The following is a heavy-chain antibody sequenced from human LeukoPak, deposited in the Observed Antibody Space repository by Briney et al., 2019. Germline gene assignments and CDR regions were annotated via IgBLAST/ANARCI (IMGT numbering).Heavy chain of an antibody. J-gene: IGHJ4*02. CDR1: GFTFSSYA. CDR2: ISYDGSNK. D-gene: IGHD3-10*01. CDR3: ARLITMVRGQRDY. V-gene: IGHV3-30*04. Sequence: PGGSLRLSCAASGFTFSSYAMHWVRQAPGKGLEWVAVISYDGSNKYYADSVKGRFTISRDNAKNSLYLQMNSLRAEDTAVYYCARLITMVRGQRDYWGQGTLVTVSS.